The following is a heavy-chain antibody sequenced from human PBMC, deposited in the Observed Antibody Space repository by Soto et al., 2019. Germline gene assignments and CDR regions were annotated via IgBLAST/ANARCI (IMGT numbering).Heavy chain of an antibody. J-gene: IGHJ4*02. Sequence: SETLSLTCAVSGYSISSGYYWGCIRQPPGKGLEWIASIYHSGSTYYNPSLKSRVTISVDTSKNQFSLNLSSVTAADTAVYFCARMSGTTVTSTLDFWGQGTLVTVSS. CDR2: IYHSGST. D-gene: IGHD4-17*01. CDR1: GYSISSGYY. CDR3: ARMSGTTVTSTLDF. V-gene: IGHV4-38-2*01.